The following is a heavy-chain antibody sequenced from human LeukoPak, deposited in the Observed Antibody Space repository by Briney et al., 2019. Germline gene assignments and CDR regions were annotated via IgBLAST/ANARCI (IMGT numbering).Heavy chain of an antibody. CDR3: ARGPGMAVAGVFDY. CDR2: INPNSGGT. Sequence: ASVKVSCKASGYTFTGYYMHWVRQAPGQGLEWMGWINPNSGGTNYAQKFQGRVTITRDTSISTAYMELSRLRSDDTAVYYCARGPGMAVAGVFDYWGQGSLVTVSS. D-gene: IGHD6-19*01. V-gene: IGHV1-2*02. CDR1: GYTFTGYY. J-gene: IGHJ4*02.